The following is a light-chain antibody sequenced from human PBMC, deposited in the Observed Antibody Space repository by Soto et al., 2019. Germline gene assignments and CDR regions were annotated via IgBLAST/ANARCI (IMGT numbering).Light chain of an antibody. CDR2: DGS. Sequence: DIQMTQSPSTLSASVGDRVTITCRASQSIGRGLAWYQRKPGKDRKLLIYDGSTLESGVPSRFSGGGSGTEFTLTISSLQPDDFATYCCQHYSTVWSFGQGTKVDIK. J-gene: IGKJ1*01. CDR1: QSIGRG. V-gene: IGKV1-5*01. CDR3: QHYSTVWS.